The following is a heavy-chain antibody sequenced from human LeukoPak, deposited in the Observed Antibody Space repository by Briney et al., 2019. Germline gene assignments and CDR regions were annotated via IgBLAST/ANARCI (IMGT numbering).Heavy chain of an antibody. D-gene: IGHD2-2*01. V-gene: IGHV1-3*01. J-gene: IGHJ4*02. Sequence: ASVKVSCKASGYTCTSYAMHWMRQAPGQRLEWMGWINAGNGNTKYSQKFQGRVTITRDTSASTAYMELSSLRSEDTAVYYCARDRGDIVVVPAAMELDYWGQGTLVTVSS. CDR2: INAGNGNT. CDR1: GYTCTSYA. CDR3: ARDRGDIVVVPAAMELDY.